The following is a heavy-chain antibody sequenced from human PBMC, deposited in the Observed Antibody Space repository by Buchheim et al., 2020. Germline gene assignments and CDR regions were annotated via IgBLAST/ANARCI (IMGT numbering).Heavy chain of an antibody. CDR2: MYTSGST. CDR1: GGSISSGSDY. Sequence: QVQLQESGPGLVKPSQTLSLTCTVSGGSISSGSDYWSWIRQPAGKGLEWIGHMYTSGSTNYNPSLKSRVTISVATSRDQFSLKLTSVTAADTAVYYCARDWPIFGVLGYYAMDVWGQGTT. D-gene: IGHD3-3*01. CDR3: ARDWPIFGVLGYYAMDV. J-gene: IGHJ6*02. V-gene: IGHV4-61*02.